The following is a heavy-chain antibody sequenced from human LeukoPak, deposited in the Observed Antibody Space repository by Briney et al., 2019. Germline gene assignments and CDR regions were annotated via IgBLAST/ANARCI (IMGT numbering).Heavy chain of an antibody. CDR2: INSDGSST. V-gene: IGHV3-74*01. CDR1: GFTFSSYW. CDR3: AITGVLTGFDAFDI. J-gene: IGHJ3*02. D-gene: IGHD3-9*01. Sequence: QPGGSLRLSCAASGFTFSSYWMHWVRQAPGKGLVWVSRINSDGSSTSYADSVKGRFTISRDNAKNTLYLQMNSLRAEDTAVYYCAITGVLTGFDAFDIWGQGTMVTVSS.